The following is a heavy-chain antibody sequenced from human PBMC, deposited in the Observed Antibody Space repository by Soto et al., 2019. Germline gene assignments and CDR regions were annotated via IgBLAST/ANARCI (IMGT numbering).Heavy chain of an antibody. Sequence: SGTLSLTRTVSNGSISPHYWSWIRQPPGKGLEWIGYIYFAGTTTYNPSLKSRVTISLDASKNRFSLRLTSVTAADTAVYYCARLGAYFQALDSWGQGTLVTVSS. J-gene: IGHJ4*02. CDR3: ARLGAYFQALDS. D-gene: IGHD3-16*01. CDR2: IYFAGTT. CDR1: NGSISPHY. V-gene: IGHV4-59*08.